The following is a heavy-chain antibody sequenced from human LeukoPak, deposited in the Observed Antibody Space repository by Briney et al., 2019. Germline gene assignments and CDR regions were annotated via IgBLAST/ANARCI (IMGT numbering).Heavy chain of an antibody. CDR1: GFTFSSYA. D-gene: IGHD6-6*01. CDR2: ISYDGSNK. J-gene: IGHJ4*02. V-gene: IGHV3-30-3*01. CDR3: AKTPLRGISSIAARGYDDY. Sequence: GGSLRLSCAASGFTFSSYAMHWVRQAPGKGLEWVAVISYDGSNKYYADSVKGRFTISRDNSKNTLYLQMNSLRAEDTAVYYCAKTPLRGISSIAARGYDDYWGQGTLVTVSS.